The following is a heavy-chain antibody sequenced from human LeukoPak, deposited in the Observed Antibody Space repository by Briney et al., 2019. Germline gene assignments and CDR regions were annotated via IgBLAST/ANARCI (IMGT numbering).Heavy chain of an antibody. CDR2: VNLQGST. CDR1: GGSITSTND. CDR3: AREGGPYRPLDY. V-gene: IGHV4-4*02. Sequence: SETLSLTCGVSGGSITSTNDWTWVRQPPGKGLEWIGEVNLQGSTNYNPSLMGRVAISVDMSENHISLQLTALTAADTAVYYCAREGGPYRPLDYSGQGTLVTVSS. J-gene: IGHJ4*02.